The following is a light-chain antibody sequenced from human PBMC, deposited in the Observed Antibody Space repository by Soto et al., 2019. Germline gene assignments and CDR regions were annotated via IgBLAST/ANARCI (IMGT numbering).Light chain of an antibody. CDR2: YKSDSDN. Sequence: QSVVTQPSSLSASPGASASLTCTLSSGFSVGTYSIFWYQQKPGSPPQYLLRYKSDSDNQQVSGVPSRFSGSKDVSANAGILLISGLQSEDEADYYCMIWHNSASVFGGGTKLTVL. J-gene: IGLJ2*01. CDR3: MIWHNSASV. CDR1: SGFSVGTYS. V-gene: IGLV5-45*03.